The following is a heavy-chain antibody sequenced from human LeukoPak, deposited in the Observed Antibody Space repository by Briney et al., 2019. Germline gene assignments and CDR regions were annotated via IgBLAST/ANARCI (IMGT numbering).Heavy chain of an antibody. Sequence: KPSETLSLTCTVSGGSISSSSYYWGWIRQPPGKGLEWIGSIYYSGSTYYNPSLKSRVTISVDTSKNQFSLKLSSVTAADTAVYYCARGGRLQYNYFDYWGQGTLVTVSS. V-gene: IGHV4-39*01. J-gene: IGHJ4*02. CDR3: ARGGRLQYNYFDY. CDR2: IYYSGST. CDR1: GGSISSSSYY. D-gene: IGHD4-11*01.